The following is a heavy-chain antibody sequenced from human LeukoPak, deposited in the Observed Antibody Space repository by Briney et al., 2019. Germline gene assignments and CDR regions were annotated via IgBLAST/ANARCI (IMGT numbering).Heavy chain of an antibody. CDR1: GYTFTSYY. Sequence: ASVKVSCKASGYTFTSYYMHWVRQAPGQGLEWMGIINPSGGSTSYAQKFQGRVTMTTDTSTSTAYMELRSLRSDDTAVYYCARDRDIVGAFTDFDYWGQGTLVTVSS. CDR2: INPSGGST. D-gene: IGHD1-26*01. CDR3: ARDRDIVGAFTDFDY. J-gene: IGHJ4*02. V-gene: IGHV1-46*01.